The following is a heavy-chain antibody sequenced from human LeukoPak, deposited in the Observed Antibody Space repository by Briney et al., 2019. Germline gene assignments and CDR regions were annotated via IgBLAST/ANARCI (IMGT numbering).Heavy chain of an antibody. CDR3: ARPDEQQLVRDAFDI. Sequence: GGSLRLSCAASGFIFSRYSMNWVRQAPGKGLEWVSSISSSSSYIYYADSVKGRFTISRDNAKNSLYLQMNSLRAEDTAVYYCARPDEQQLVRDAFDIWGQGTMVTVSS. V-gene: IGHV3-21*01. CDR1: GFIFSRYS. D-gene: IGHD6-13*01. CDR2: ISSSSSYI. J-gene: IGHJ3*02.